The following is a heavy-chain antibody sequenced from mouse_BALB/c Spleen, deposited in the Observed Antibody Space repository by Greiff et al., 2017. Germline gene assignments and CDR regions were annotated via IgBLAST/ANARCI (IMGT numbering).Heavy chain of an antibody. CDR3: TRKKSYGNYVDY. CDR1: GYTFTDYE. D-gene: IGHD2-1*01. J-gene: IGHJ2*01. V-gene: IGHV1-15*01. Sequence: QVQLQQSGAELVRPGASVTLSCKASGYTFTDYEMHWVKQTPVHGLEWIGAIDPETGGTAYNQKFKGKATLTADKSSSTAYMELRSLTSEDSAVYYCTRKKSYGNYVDYWGQGTTRTVSS. CDR2: IDPETGGT.